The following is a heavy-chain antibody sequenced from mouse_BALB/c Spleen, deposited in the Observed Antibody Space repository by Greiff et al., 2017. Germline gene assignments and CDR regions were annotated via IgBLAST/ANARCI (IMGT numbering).Heavy chain of an antibody. CDR2: IDPFNGGT. CDR3: AAGTGPFDY. J-gene: IGHJ2*01. D-gene: IGHD3-3*01. V-gene: IGHV1S135*01. Sequence: EVQLQQSGPELMKPGASVKISCKASGYSFTSYYMHWVKQSHGKSLEWIGYIDPFNGGTSYNQKFKGKATLTVDKSSSTAYMHLSSLTSEDSAVYYCAAGTGPFDYWGQGTTLTVSS. CDR1: GYSFTSYY.